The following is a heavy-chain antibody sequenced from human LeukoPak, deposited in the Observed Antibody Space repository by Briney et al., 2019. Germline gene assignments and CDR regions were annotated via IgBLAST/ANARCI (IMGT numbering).Heavy chain of an antibody. D-gene: IGHD4-11*01. CDR3: ARGPIRTTVTTAYYFDY. CDR1: GYTFTSYD. V-gene: IGHV1-8*03. CDR2: MNPNSGNT. Sequence: GASVKVSCKAPGYTFTSYDINWVRQATGQGLEWMGWMNPNSGNTGYAQKFQGRVTITRNTSISTAYMELSSLRSEDTAVYYCARGPIRTTVTTAYYFDYWGQGTLVTVSS. J-gene: IGHJ4*02.